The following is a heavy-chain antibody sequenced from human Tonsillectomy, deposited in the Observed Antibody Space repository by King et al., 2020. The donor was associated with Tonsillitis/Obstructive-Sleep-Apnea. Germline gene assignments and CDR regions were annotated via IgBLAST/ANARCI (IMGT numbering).Heavy chain of an antibody. V-gene: IGHV7-4-1*02. D-gene: IGHD3-3*01. CDR1: GYTFTSYA. Sequence: VQLVESGSELKKPGASVKVSCKASGYTFTSYAMNWVRQAPGQGLEWMGWINTNTGNPTYAQGFTGRFVFSLDTSVSTAYLQISSLKAEDTAVYYCARGGGGEDFWSGYYFNLDYWGQGTLVTVSS. J-gene: IGHJ4*02. CDR3: ARGGGGEDFWSGYYFNLDY. CDR2: INTNTGNP.